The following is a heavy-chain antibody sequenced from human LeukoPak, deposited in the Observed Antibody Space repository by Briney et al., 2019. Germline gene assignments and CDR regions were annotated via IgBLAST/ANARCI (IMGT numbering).Heavy chain of an antibody. CDR2: ISSSSSYI. D-gene: IGHD2-15*01. CDR1: GFGFGDYS. Sequence: GRSLRLSCTTSGFGFGDYSMNWVRQAPGKGLEWVSSISSSSSYIYYADSVKGRFTISRDNAKNSLYLQMNSLRAEDTAVYYCARVKEEDIVVVVAAPSYYMDVWGKGTTVTVSS. CDR3: ARVKEEDIVVVVAAPSYYMDV. V-gene: IGHV3-21*01. J-gene: IGHJ6*03.